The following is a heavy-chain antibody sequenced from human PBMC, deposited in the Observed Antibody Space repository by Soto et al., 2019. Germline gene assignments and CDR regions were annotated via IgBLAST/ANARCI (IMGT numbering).Heavy chain of an antibody. D-gene: IGHD2-15*01. V-gene: IGHV1-18*01. CDR1: RYTFTSNR. CDR3: ARVTAHIVVVVAAIDY. J-gene: IGHJ4*02. CDR2: ISAYNGNT. Sequence: VKVSFKASRYTFTSNRISXVRHTPGQGLEWMGWISAYNGNTNYAQKLQGRVTMTTDTSTSTAYMELRSLRSEDTAVYYCARVTAHIVVVVAAIDYWGQGTLVTVSS.